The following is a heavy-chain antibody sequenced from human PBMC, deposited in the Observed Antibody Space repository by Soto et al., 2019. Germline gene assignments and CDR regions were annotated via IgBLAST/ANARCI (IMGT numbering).Heavy chain of an antibody. CDR2: IYHSGST. J-gene: IGHJ2*01. Sequence: QVQLQESGPGLVKPSGTLSLTCAVSGGSISSSNWWSWVRQPPGKGLEWIGEIYHSGSTNYNPSRRSRVTMSVDKSRNLFSLKLSSVTAADTAVYYCARDKAYSSSWFPRLGYFDLWGRSTLVTVSS. CDR1: GGSISSSNW. V-gene: IGHV4-4*02. D-gene: IGHD6-13*01. CDR3: ARDKAYSSSWFPRLGYFDL.